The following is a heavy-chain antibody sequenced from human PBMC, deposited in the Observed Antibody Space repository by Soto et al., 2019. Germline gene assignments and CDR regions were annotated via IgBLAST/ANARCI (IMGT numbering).Heavy chain of an antibody. V-gene: IGHV3-23*01. CDR3: AKARYQLLYLSWFDP. J-gene: IGHJ5*02. CDR1: GFTFSSYA. D-gene: IGHD2-2*02. CDR2: ISGSGGST. Sequence: GGSLRLACAASGFTFSSYAMSWVRQAPGKGLEWVSAISGSGGSTYYADSVKGRFTISRDNSKNTLYLQMNSLRAEDTAVYYCAKARYQLLYLSWFDPWGQGTLVTVSS.